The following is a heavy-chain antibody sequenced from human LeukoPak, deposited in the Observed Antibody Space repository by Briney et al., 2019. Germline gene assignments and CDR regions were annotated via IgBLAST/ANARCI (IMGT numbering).Heavy chain of an antibody. V-gene: IGHV4-59*01. CDR1: GGSISSYY. D-gene: IGHD3-10*01. CDR2: IYYSGST. CDR3: ARGITMVRGVPHPGY. J-gene: IGHJ4*02. Sequence: SETLSLTCTVSGGSISSYYWSWIRQPPGKGLEWIGYIYYSGSTNYNPSLKSRVTISVDTSKNQFSLKLSSVTAADTAVYYCARGITMVRGVPHPGYWGQGTLVTVSS.